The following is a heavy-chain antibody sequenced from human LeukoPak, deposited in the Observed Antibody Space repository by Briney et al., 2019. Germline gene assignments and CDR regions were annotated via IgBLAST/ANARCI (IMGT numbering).Heavy chain of an antibody. V-gene: IGHV3-23*01. D-gene: IGHD3-3*01. CDR3: AKDREGITIFGVALSLYYFDY. CDR1: GFTFSSYA. J-gene: IGHJ4*02. Sequence: GGSLRLSCAASGFTFSSYAMSWVRQAPGKGLEWVSAISGSGGSTYYADSVKGRFTISRDNSKNTLYLQMNSLRAEDTAVYYCAKDREGITIFGVALSLYYFDYWGQGTLVTVSS. CDR2: ISGSGGST.